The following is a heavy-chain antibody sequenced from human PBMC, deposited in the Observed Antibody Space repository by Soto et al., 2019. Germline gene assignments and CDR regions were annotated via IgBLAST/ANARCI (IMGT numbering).Heavy chain of an antibody. CDR3: ARSKASSGYYYYYYGMDV. CDR1: GYTFTSYG. D-gene: IGHD3-22*01. Sequence: ASVKVSCKASGYTFTSYGISWVRQAPGQGLEWMGWISAYNGNTNYAQKFQGWVTMTRDTSISTAYMELSRLRSDDTAVYYCARSKASSGYYYYYYGMDVWGQGTTVTVSS. J-gene: IGHJ6*02. CDR2: ISAYNGNT. V-gene: IGHV1-18*01.